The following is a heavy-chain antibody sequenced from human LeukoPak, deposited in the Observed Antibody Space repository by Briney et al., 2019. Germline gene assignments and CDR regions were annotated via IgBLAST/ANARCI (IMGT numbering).Heavy chain of an antibody. D-gene: IGHD3-10*01. J-gene: IGHJ4*02. CDR3: ARDHGSAYYRAPRH. Sequence: ASVTVSWKASGYILTNYYMHWVRQAPGQGLEWMGTINPSGGSTTYAQKFQGRVTMTRDTSTSTVYMELSSLRSEDTAVYYCARDHGSAYYRAPRHWGQGTLVTVSS. CDR1: GYILTNYY. CDR2: INPSGGST. V-gene: IGHV1-46*01.